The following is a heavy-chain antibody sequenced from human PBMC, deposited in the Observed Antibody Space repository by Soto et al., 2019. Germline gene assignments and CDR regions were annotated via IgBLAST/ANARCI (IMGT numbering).Heavy chain of an antibody. J-gene: IGHJ4*02. CDR1: GFTFSDYY. CDR2: ISSSSSYT. CDR3: ARDGGSGYDYDFDY. D-gene: IGHD5-12*01. V-gene: IGHV3-11*06. Sequence: PGGSLRLSCAASGFTFSDYYMSWIRQAPGKGLEWVSYISSSSSYTNYADSVKGRFTISRDNAKNSLYLQMNSLRAEDTAVYYCARDGGSGYDYDFDYWGQGTLVTVSS.